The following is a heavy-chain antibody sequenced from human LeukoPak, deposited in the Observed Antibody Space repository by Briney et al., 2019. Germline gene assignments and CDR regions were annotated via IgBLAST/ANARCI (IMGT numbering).Heavy chain of an antibody. CDR1: GGSISSYY. Sequence: SETLSLTCTVSGGSISSYYWTWIRQPPGKGLEWIGYIYYSGNTNYNPSLKSRVTISVDTSKNQFSLMLGSVTAADTAVFYCARQRGGYVDYWGQGTLVTVSS. CDR2: IYYSGNT. D-gene: IGHD2-15*01. V-gene: IGHV4-59*08. J-gene: IGHJ4*02. CDR3: ARQRGGYVDY.